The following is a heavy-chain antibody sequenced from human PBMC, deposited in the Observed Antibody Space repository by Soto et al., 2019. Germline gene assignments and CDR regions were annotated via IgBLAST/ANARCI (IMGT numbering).Heavy chain of an antibody. V-gene: IGHV1-46*03. CDR2: INPSGGST. CDR1: GYTFTSYY. CDR3: ARVVSGVGYPDWFDP. Sequence: GASVKVSCKASGYTFTSYYMHWVRQAPGQGLEWMGIINPSGGSTSYAQKFQGRVTMTRDTSTSTVYMELSSLRSEDTAVYYCARVVSGVGYPDWFDPWGQGTLVTVSS. J-gene: IGHJ5*02. D-gene: IGHD3-3*01.